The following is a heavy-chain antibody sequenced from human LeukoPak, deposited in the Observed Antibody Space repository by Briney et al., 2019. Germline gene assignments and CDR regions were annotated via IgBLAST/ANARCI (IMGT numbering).Heavy chain of an antibody. CDR1: GGSISGSSYY. J-gene: IGHJ6*02. V-gene: IGHV4-39*07. CDR3: ARVRYSSSWYPGHYYYYYGMDV. D-gene: IGHD6-13*01. CDR2: IYYSGST. Sequence: SETLSLTCTVSGGSISGSSYYWGWLRQPPGKGLEWIGSIYYSGSTNYNPSLKSRVTISVDTSKNQFSLKLSSATAADTAVYYCARVRYSSSWYPGHYYYYYGMDVWGQGTTVTVSS.